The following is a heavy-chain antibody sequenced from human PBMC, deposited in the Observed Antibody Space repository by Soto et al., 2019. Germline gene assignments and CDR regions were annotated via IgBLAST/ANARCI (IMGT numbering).Heavy chain of an antibody. CDR3: EGESGENWSYEAY. Sequence: ASETRSRTCIVSGDTITSFSWNWIGQSAGKGLEWIGRISTTGNTDYNPSLESRVTMSLDTSKNQFSLKLTSVTAADTAVYYCEGESGENWSYEAYWGQGTLVTVSS. J-gene: IGHJ4*02. D-gene: IGHD1-7*01. V-gene: IGHV4-4*07. CDR1: GDTITSFS. CDR2: ISTTGNT.